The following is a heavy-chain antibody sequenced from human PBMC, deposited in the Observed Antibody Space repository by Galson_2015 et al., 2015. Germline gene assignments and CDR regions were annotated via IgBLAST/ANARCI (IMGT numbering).Heavy chain of an antibody. V-gene: IGHV3-11*01. Sequence: SLRLSCAASGFTFSDYYMSWLRQAPGKGLEWVSYISSSGSTIYYADSVKGRFTISRDNAKNSLYLQMNSLRAEDTAVYYCARAGHYYYYYGMDGWGQGTRSPSP. J-gene: IGHJ6*02. CDR1: GFTFSDYY. CDR2: ISSSGSTI. CDR3: ARAGHYYYYYGMDG.